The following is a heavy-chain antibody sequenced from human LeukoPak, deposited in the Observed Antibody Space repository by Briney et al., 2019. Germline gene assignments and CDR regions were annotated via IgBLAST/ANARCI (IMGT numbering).Heavy chain of an antibody. CDR2: IGTAGDT. Sequence: GSLRLSCAASGFTFSSYDMHWVRQATGKGLEWVSAIGTAGDTYYPGSVKGRFTISRENAKNSLYLQMNSLRAGDTAVYYCARGGWAAAGHYYYYYMDVWGKGTTVTISS. CDR3: ARGGWAAAGHYYYYYMDV. CDR1: GFTFSSYD. D-gene: IGHD6-13*01. V-gene: IGHV3-13*01. J-gene: IGHJ6*03.